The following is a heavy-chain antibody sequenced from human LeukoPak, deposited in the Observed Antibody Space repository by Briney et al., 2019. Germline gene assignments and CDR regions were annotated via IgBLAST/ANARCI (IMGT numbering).Heavy chain of an antibody. D-gene: IGHD4-17*01. Sequence: GGSLRLSCVASGFTFSSYEMNWVRQAPGKGLEWVSYISSSGSTIYYADSVKGRFTISRDNAKNSLYLQMNSLRAEDTAVYYCARNIHDYVLTHYYYYMDVWGKGTTVTVSS. CDR3: ARNIHDYVLTHYYYYMDV. V-gene: IGHV3-48*03. CDR2: ISSSGSTI. CDR1: GFTFSSYE. J-gene: IGHJ6*03.